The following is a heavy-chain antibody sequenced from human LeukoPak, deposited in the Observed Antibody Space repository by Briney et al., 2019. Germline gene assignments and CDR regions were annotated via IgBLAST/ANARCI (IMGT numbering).Heavy chain of an antibody. J-gene: IGHJ4*02. D-gene: IGHD6-13*01. CDR3: ARGGIRGALFDY. Sequence: PSETLSLTCTVSGGSISSYYWSWIRQPPGKGLEWIGYIYYSGSTNYNPSPKSRGTISVDTSKNQFSLKLSSVTAADTAVYDCARGGIRGALFDYCGQGTLVTVSS. CDR2: IYYSGST. CDR1: GGSISSYY. V-gene: IGHV4-59*08.